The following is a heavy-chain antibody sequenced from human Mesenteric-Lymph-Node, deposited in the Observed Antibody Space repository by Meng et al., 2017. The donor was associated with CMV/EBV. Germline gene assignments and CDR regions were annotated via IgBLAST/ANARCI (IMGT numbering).Heavy chain of an antibody. CDR2: INHSGST. CDR1: GGSFSGYY. J-gene: IGHJ3*02. Sequence: SETLSLTCAVYGGSFSGYYWSWIRQPPGKGLEWIGEINHSGSTNYNPSLKSRVTISVDTSKNQFSLKLSSVTAADTAVYYCVRTWAVGLGSFDIWGQGTMVTVSS. CDR3: VRTWAVGLGSFDI. D-gene: IGHD1-26*01. V-gene: IGHV4-34*01.